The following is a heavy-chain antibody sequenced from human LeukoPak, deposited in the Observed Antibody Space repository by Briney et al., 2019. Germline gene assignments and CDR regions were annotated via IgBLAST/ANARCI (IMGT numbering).Heavy chain of an antibody. CDR1: GFTFSSYA. CDR3: ARAGVHYYDSSGFAPHAFDF. Sequence: GGSLRLSCAASGFTFSSYAMHWVRQAPGKGLEWVAVVSYDGSNKYYADSVKGRFTTSRDNSKNTLYLQMNSLRAEDTAVYYCARAGVHYYDSSGFAPHAFDFWGQGTMVTVSS. J-gene: IGHJ3*01. D-gene: IGHD3-22*01. V-gene: IGHV3-30*01. CDR2: VSYDGSNK.